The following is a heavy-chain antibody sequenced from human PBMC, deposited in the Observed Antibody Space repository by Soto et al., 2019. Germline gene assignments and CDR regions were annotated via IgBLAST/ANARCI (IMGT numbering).Heavy chain of an antibody. CDR1: GFTFNTYY. CDR2: INPSNGFT. J-gene: IGHJ6*02. Sequence: QVQLVQSGAELKKPGASVSLSCKASGFTFNTYYIHWVRQSPGEGLQWMGVINPSNGFTSYQQNFQGRVTMTADTSTTTVYLELSSLKSEDTAVYFCARDWPDTYCGGDCPLGYYYHGMDVWGQGTAVTVSS. CDR3: ARDWPDTYCGGDCPLGYYYHGMDV. D-gene: IGHD2-21*02. V-gene: IGHV1-46*02.